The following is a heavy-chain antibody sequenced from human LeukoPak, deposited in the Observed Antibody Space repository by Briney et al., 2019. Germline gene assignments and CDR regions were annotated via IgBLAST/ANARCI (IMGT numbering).Heavy chain of an antibody. CDR2: IYYTGIS. CDR1: GGSISSGSYY. D-gene: IGHD3-22*01. CDR3: ARHLAPSSGYLTLDY. Sequence: SETLSLTCTVSGGSISSGSYYWSWIRQPAGKGLEWIAHIYYTGISDHNPSLKSRVSISADTSKNQFSLKLSSVTAADTAIYYCARHLAPSSGYLTLDYWGQGTLVTVSS. V-gene: IGHV4-61*09. J-gene: IGHJ4*02.